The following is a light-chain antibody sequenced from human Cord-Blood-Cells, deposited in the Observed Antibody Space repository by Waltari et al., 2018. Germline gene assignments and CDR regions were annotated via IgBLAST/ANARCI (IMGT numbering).Light chain of an antibody. Sequence: EIVMTQSPATLSVSPGERATLSCRASQSVSSNLAWYQQKPGQAPRLLIKYASQSISGVPSRFSGSGSGTDFTLTINSLEAEDAAAYYCHQSSSLPWTFGQGTKVEIK. CDR3: HQSSSLPWT. V-gene: IGKV6D-21*02. J-gene: IGKJ1*01. CDR1: QSVSSN. CDR2: YAS.